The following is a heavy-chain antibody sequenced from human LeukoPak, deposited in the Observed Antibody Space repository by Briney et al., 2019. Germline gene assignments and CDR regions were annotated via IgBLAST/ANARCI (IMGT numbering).Heavy chain of an antibody. Sequence: SETLSLTCAVYGGSFSGYYWSWIRQPPGKGLEWIGEINHSGSTNYNPSLKSRVTISVDTSKNQFSLKLSSVTAADTAVYYCARTYYDNLTSNWFDPWGQGTLVTVSS. D-gene: IGHD3-9*01. CDR1: GGSFSGYY. CDR2: INHSGST. V-gene: IGHV4-34*01. J-gene: IGHJ5*02. CDR3: ARTYYDNLTSNWFDP.